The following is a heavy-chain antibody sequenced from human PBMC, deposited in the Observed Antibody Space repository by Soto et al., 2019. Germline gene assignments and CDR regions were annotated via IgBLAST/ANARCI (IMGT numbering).Heavy chain of an antibody. D-gene: IGHD6-13*01. J-gene: IGHJ6*02. V-gene: IGHV3-23*01. CDR1: GFTFRTYA. Sequence: EVQLLESGGGLVQPGGSLRLSCTASGFTFRTYAMNWVRQVPGKGLEWVSGIIGSGGSTYYADSVKGRFSISRDNSKNTVXLQXXRLXXXXXAVXXXXXXXXQLVYHTGMDVWGQGTTVTVSS. CDR3: XXXXXQLVYHTGMDV. CDR2: IIGSGGST.